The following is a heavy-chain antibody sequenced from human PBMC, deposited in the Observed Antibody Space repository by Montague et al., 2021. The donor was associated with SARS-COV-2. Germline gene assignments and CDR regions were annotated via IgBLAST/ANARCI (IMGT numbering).Heavy chain of an antibody. V-gene: IGHV4-39*01. Sequence: STNYNPSLKSRVTISVDTSKNQFSLKLSSVTAADTAVYYCARQENSSGWFKPDAFDIWGQGTMVTVSS. J-gene: IGHJ3*02. CDR2: ST. CDR3: ARQENSSGWFKPDAFDI. D-gene: IGHD6-19*01.